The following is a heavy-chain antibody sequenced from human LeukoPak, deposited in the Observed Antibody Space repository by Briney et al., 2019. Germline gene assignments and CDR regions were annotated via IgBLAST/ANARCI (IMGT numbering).Heavy chain of an antibody. CDR2: IFYDATNK. CDR3: VRDDGDDISIVNDYYLDS. Sequence: GGSLRLSCAASGFTFSGYTMHWVRQAPGKGLEWVAVIFYDATNKYYADSVKGRFTISRDNSKNMLYLQMNSLRAEDTAVYYCVRDDGDDISIVNDYYLDSWGQGTLVTVSA. J-gene: IGHJ4*02. CDR1: GFTFSGYT. D-gene: IGHD2/OR15-2a*01. V-gene: IGHV3-30-3*01.